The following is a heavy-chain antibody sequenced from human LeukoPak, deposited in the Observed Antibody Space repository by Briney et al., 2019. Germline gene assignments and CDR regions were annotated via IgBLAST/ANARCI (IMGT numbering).Heavy chain of an antibody. CDR2: IYYSGST. D-gene: IGHD3-22*01. Sequence: SETLSLTCTVSGGSISSYYWSWIRQPPGKGLEWIGYIYYSGSTNYNPSLKSRVTISVDTSKNQFSLKLSSVTAADTAVYYCARDSEDSSGYYLQFDYWGQGTLVTVPS. CDR1: GGSISSYY. V-gene: IGHV4-59*01. J-gene: IGHJ4*02. CDR3: ARDSEDSSGYYLQFDY.